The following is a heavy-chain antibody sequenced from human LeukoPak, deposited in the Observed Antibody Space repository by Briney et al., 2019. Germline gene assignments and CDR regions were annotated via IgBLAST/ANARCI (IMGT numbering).Heavy chain of an antibody. D-gene: IGHD2-15*01. V-gene: IGHV3-48*01. CDR3: AKDQVVVVVAATFDY. J-gene: IGHJ4*02. CDR2: ISSSSSTI. CDR1: GFTFSSYS. Sequence: GGSLRLSCAASGFTFSSYSMNWVRQAPGKGLEWVSYISSSSSTIYYADSVKGRFTISRDNAKNSLYLQMNSLRAEDTAVYYCAKDQVVVVVAATFDYWGQGTLVTVSS.